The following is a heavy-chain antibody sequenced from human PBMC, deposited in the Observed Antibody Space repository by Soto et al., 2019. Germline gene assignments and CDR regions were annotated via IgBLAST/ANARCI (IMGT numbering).Heavy chain of an antibody. J-gene: IGHJ5*02. Sequence: RASVKVSCKASGYTFTSYGISWVRQAPGQGLEWMGWISAYNGNTNYAQKLQGRVTMTTDTSTSTAYMELRSLRSDDTAVYYCARDQRNYDFWSGPNWFDPWGQGTLVTVSS. CDR3: ARDQRNYDFWSGPNWFDP. V-gene: IGHV1-18*04. D-gene: IGHD3-3*01. CDR2: ISAYNGNT. CDR1: GYTFTSYG.